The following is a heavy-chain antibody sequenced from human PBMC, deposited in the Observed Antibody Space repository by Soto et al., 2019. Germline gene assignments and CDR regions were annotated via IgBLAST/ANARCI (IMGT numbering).Heavy chain of an antibody. D-gene: IGHD6-13*01. CDR2: IKQDGSEK. CDR1: GFTFSSYW. J-gene: IGHJ4*02. Sequence: EVQLVESGGGLVQPGGSLRLSCAASGFTFSSYWMNWVRQAPGKGLEWVANIKQDGSEKYYVDSVKGRFTIARENTKNSLYLQMNSLRAEDTAVYYCAREQLQVVIPDYWGQGTLVTVSS. CDR3: AREQLQVVIPDY. V-gene: IGHV3-7*01.